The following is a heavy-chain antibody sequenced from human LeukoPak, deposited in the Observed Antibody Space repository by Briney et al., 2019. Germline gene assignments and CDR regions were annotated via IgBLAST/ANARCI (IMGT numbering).Heavy chain of an antibody. CDR1: GGSISGSY. CDR3: AGGIESYGDYGY. V-gene: IGHV4-59*01. D-gene: IGHD4-17*01. J-gene: IGHJ4*02. CDR2: MYNSGST. Sequence: KTSETLSLTSTVSGGSISGSYWSWIRQPPGKGLEWIAYMYNSGSTNYNPSLKSRVTISIDTSKNQFSLKLSSLTAADTAIYYCAGGIESYGDYGYWGQGILVTVSS.